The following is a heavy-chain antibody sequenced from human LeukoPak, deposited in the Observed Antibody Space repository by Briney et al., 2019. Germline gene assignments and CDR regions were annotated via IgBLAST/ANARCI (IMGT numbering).Heavy chain of an antibody. CDR1: RVTFSSDA. CDR3: AKNPYRGWTFDY. CDR2: ISGSGGST. D-gene: IGHD6-19*01. V-gene: IGHV3-23*01. Sequence: GGSLRLSCAASRVTFSSDAMSWVRQAPGKGLEWVSAISGSGGSTYYADSVKGRFTISRDNSKNTLYLQMNSLRAEDTAVYYCAKNPYRGWTFDYWGQGTLVTVSS. J-gene: IGHJ4*02.